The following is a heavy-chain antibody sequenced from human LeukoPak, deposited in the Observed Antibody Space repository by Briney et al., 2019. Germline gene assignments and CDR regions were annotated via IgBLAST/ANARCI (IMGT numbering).Heavy chain of an antibody. J-gene: IGHJ4*02. Sequence: GGSLRLSCAASGFTFSSYAMSWVRQAPGKGLEWVSAISGSGGSTYYADSVKGRFTISRDNSKNTLYLQMNSLRAEDTAVYYCASSSTPLFILYYFDYWGQGTLVTVSS. CDR2: ISGSGGST. V-gene: IGHV3-23*01. D-gene: IGHD2/OR15-2a*01. CDR3: ASSSTPLFILYYFDY. CDR1: GFTFSSYA.